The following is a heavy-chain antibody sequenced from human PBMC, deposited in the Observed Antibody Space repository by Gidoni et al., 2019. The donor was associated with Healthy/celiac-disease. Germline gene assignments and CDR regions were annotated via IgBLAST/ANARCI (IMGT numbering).Heavy chain of an antibody. J-gene: IGHJ3*02. Sequence: QVQLVQSGAEVKKPGASVKVSCKASGYTFPSYSMHWVRQAPGQGLEWMGIINPSGGSTSYAKKFQGRVTMTRDTSTSTVYMELSSLRSEDTVVYYWARGGTYVFWSGYQDAFDIWGQGTMVTVSS. CDR2: INPSGGST. D-gene: IGHD3-3*01. V-gene: IGHV1-46*01. CDR3: ARGGTYVFWSGYQDAFDI. CDR1: GYTFPSYS.